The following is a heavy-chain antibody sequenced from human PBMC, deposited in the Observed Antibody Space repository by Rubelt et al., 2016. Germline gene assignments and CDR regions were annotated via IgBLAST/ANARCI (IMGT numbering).Heavy chain of an antibody. CDR1: GFTFSTYW. D-gene: IGHD6-19*01. CDR2: IKQDGSEK. J-gene: IGHJ4*02. V-gene: IGHV3-7*01. CDR3: APPISGYSSGWYVY. Sequence: EVQLVESGGGLVQPGGSLRLSCAASGFTFSTYWMSWVRQAPGKGLEWVANIKQDGSEKYYVDSVKGRFTISRDNAKNSLYLQMNTLRAEDTAVYYCAPPISGYSSGWYVYWGQGTLVTVSS.